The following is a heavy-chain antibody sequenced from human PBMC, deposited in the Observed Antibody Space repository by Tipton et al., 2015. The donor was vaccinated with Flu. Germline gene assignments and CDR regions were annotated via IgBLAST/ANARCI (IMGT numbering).Heavy chain of an antibody. CDR3: ARAEITVAGQLRYYFDD. D-gene: IGHD6-19*01. Sequence: SLRLSCAASGFTFSSYSMNWVRQAPGKGLEWVSSISSSSSNTYYADSVKDRFTISRDNAKNSLCLQMNSLRAEDTAVYYCARAEITVAGQLRYYFDDWGQGTLVTVSS. J-gene: IGHJ4*02. V-gene: IGHV3-21*01. CDR1: GFTFSSYS. CDR2: ISSSSSNT.